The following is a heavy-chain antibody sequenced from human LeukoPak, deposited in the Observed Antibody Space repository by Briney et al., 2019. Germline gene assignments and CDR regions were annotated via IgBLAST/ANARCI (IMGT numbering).Heavy chain of an antibody. J-gene: IGHJ4*02. D-gene: IGHD3-10*01. Sequence: SETLSLTCAVSGGSISSGGYSWSWIRQPPGKGLEWIGYIYHSGSTYYNPSLKSRVTISVDRSKNQFSLKLSPVTAADTAVYYCARFLYRFGYYFDYWGQGTLVTVSS. CDR2: IYHSGST. V-gene: IGHV4-30-2*01. CDR1: GGSISSGGYS. CDR3: ARFLYRFGYYFDY.